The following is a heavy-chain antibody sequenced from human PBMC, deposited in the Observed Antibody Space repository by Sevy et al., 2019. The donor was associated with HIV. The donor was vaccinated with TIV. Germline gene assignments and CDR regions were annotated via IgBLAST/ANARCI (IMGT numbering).Heavy chain of an antibody. CDR2: INPSGGST. CDR3: ARVGLWFGAPAGDYYYGMDV. J-gene: IGHJ6*02. CDR1: GYTFTSYY. Sequence: ASVKVSCKASGYTFTSYYMHWVRQAPGQGLEWMGIINPSGGSTSYAQMFQGRVTMTRDTSTSTVYMELSSLRSEDTAVYYCARVGLWFGAPAGDYYYGMDVWGQGTTVTVSS. V-gene: IGHV1-46*01. D-gene: IGHD3-10*01.